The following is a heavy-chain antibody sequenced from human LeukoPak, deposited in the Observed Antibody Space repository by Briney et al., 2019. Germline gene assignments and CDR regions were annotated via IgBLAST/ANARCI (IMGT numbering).Heavy chain of an antibody. CDR3: ARGNVAVARNLIDF. CDR2: TLYDGSST. D-gene: IGHD6-19*01. Sequence: GGSLRLSCAASGFAFNIYPMHWVRQAPGEGPEWVAVTLYDGSSTDYADSVKGRFTMSRDNAKNTLYLQMNSLRPEDTGIYYCARGNVAVARNLIDFWGQGTLVTVSS. J-gene: IGHJ4*02. CDR1: GFAFNIYP. V-gene: IGHV3-30*04.